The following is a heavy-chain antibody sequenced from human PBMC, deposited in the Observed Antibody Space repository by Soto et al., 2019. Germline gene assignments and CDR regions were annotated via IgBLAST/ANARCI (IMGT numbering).Heavy chain of an antibody. CDR3: ARGGGIIAAAGPLFY. CDR2: IWYDGSNK. D-gene: IGHD6-13*01. CDR1: GFTFSSYG. J-gene: IGHJ4*02. Sequence: GGSLRLSCAASGFTFSSYGMHWVRQAPGKGLEWVAVIWYDGSNKYYADSVKGRFTISRDNSKNTLYLQMNSLRAEDTAVYYCARGGGIIAAAGPLFYWGQGTLVTVSS. V-gene: IGHV3-33*01.